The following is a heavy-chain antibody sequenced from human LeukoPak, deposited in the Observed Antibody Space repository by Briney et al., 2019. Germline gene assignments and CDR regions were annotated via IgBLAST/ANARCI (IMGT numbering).Heavy chain of an antibody. Sequence: GGSLRLSCAASGFTFSNAWMSWVRQAPGKGLEWVGRIKSKTDGGTTDYAAPVKGRFTISRDDSKNTLYLQMDSLKTEDTAVYYCTTALYGDYAVDYWGQGTLVTVSS. CDR2: IKSKTDGGTT. CDR3: TTALYGDYAVDY. J-gene: IGHJ4*02. CDR1: GFTFSNAW. D-gene: IGHD4-17*01. V-gene: IGHV3-15*01.